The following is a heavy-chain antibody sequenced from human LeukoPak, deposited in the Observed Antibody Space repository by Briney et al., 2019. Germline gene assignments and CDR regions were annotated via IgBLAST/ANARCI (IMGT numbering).Heavy chain of an antibody. J-gene: IGHJ4*02. D-gene: IGHD3-22*01. V-gene: IGHV4-59*08. Sequence: PSETLSLTCTVSGGSISSYYWSWIRQPPGKGLEWIGYIYYSGSTSYNPSLKSRVTISVDTSKNQISLKLSSVTAADTAVYYCARHGHYYDTSGYYSIPDFWGQGTLVTVSS. CDR1: GGSISSYY. CDR3: ARHGHYYDTSGYYSIPDF. CDR2: IYYSGST.